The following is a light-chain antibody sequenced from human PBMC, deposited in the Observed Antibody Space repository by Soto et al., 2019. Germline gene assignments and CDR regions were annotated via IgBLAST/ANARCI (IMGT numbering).Light chain of an antibody. CDR2: EGS. Sequence: LTQPASVPGWPAQSITISCTRTTSDVGSYNLVSWYQQHPGKAPKLMIYEGSKRPSGVSNRFSGSKSGNTASLTISGLQAEDEGDYYCCSYALSATYVFGTGTKVTVL. CDR1: TSDVGSYNL. J-gene: IGLJ1*01. CDR3: CSYALSATYV. V-gene: IGLV2-23*01.